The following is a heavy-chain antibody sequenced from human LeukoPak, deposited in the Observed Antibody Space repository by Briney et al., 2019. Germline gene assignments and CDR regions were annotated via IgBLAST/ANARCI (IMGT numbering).Heavy chain of an antibody. Sequence: ASVKVSFKTSGYTFTGYYMHWVRQAPGQGLEWMGWINPNSGGTNYAQRFQGRVTMTRDTSMSTAYMELSRLRSDDSAVYYCARYFYDSSGSSSDAFDIWGQGTMITVSS. V-gene: IGHV1-2*02. D-gene: IGHD3-22*01. CDR2: INPNSGGT. CDR3: ARYFYDSSGSSSDAFDI. CDR1: GYTFTGYY. J-gene: IGHJ3*02.